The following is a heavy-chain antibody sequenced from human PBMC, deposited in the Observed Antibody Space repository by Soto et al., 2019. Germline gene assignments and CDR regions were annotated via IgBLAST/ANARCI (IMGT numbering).Heavy chain of an antibody. V-gene: IGHV3-23*01. CDR3: ARDGVYYGSGSFALPYYYYYMDV. CDR1: GFTFSSYA. Sequence: PGGSLRLSCAASGFTFSSYAMSWVRQAPGKGLEWVSAISGSGGSTYYADSVKGRFTISRDNSKNTLYLQMNSLRAEDTAVYYCARDGVYYGSGSFALPYYYYYMDVWGKGTTVTVSS. D-gene: IGHD3-10*01. J-gene: IGHJ6*03. CDR2: ISGSGGST.